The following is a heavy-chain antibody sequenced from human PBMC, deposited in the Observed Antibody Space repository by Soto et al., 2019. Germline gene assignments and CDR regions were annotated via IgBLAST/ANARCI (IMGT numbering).Heavy chain of an antibody. V-gene: IGHV4-31*03. Sequence: QVQLQESGPGLVKPSQTLSLTCTVSGGSISSGGYYWSWIRQPPGKGLEWIGYIYYSGSTYYNPSLKSRVTISVDTSKNQFSLKLSSVTAADTAVYYCARVPRKGCSSTSCYYFDYWGQGTLVTVSS. J-gene: IGHJ4*02. CDR3: ARVPRKGCSSTSCYYFDY. CDR1: GGSISSGGYY. CDR2: IYYSGST. D-gene: IGHD2-2*01.